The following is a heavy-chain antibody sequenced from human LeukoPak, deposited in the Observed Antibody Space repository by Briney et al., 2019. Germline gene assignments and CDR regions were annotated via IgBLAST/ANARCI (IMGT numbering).Heavy chain of an antibody. CDR1: GSDFSSHN. Sequence: GGSLRLSCAVSGSDFSSHNFHWVRQAPGKGLEWVSFISRNSRTTYYADSVKGRFTISRDNAKNSLYLQVNSLRAEDTAVYYCARGLAYDSWSGYYKYWGQGTLVTVSS. CDR2: ISRNSRTT. J-gene: IGHJ4*02. CDR3: ARGLAYDSWSGYYKY. V-gene: IGHV3-48*01. D-gene: IGHD3-3*01.